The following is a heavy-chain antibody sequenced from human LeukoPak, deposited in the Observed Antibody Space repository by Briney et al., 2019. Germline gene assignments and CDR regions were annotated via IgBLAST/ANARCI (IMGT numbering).Heavy chain of an antibody. J-gene: IGHJ4*02. Sequence: GGSLRLSCVGSGFTFNTYWMRWVRQAPGEGLVWVSRSSSDGSTTSYADSVKGRFTFSTDNAKNTLYLQMNSLRAEDTAVYYCARGSSSWSPYWGQGTMVTVSS. V-gene: IGHV3-74*01. D-gene: IGHD6-13*01. CDR3: ARGSSSWSPY. CDR2: SSSDGSTT. CDR1: GFTFNTYW.